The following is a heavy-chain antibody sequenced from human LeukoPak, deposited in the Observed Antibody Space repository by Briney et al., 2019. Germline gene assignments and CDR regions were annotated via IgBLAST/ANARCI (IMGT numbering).Heavy chain of an antibody. Sequence: GGSLRLSCAASGFTVSSNYMSWVRQAPGKGLEWVSVIYSGGSTYYADSVKGRFTISRDNSKNTLYLQMNSLRAENTAVYYCAELGITMIGGVWGKGTTVTISS. CDR1: GFTVSSNY. CDR3: AELGITMIGGV. J-gene: IGHJ6*04. CDR2: IYSGGST. D-gene: IGHD3-10*02. V-gene: IGHV3-66*01.